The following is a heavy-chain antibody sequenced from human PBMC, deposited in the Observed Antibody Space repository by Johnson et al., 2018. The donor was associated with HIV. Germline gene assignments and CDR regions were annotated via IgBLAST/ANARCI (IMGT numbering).Heavy chain of an antibody. CDR3: DRGVLALCI. CDR1: GFTFSSYD. D-gene: IGHD2-21*01. J-gene: IGHJ3*02. Sequence: VQLVESGGGLVQPGGSLRLSCAASGFTFSSYDMHWVRQATGKGLEWVSAIGTAGDTYYPGSVMGRFTISRENVKHSLYLQMNSLRAGDTAVYYCDRGVLALCIWGQGTMVTVSS. V-gene: IGHV3-13*01. CDR2: IGTAGDT.